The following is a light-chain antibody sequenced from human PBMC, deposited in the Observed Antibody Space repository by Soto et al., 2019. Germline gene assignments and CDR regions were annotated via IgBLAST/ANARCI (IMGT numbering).Light chain of an antibody. CDR2: DVN. J-gene: IGLJ1*01. Sequence: QSVLTQPRSVSGSPGQSVTISCTGTSSDVGNYNYVSWYQQHPGKAPKLMISDVNKRPSGVPDRFSGSKSGNTASLTISGLQDEDEADYYCCSYAGRYTFYVFGTGTKVTVL. V-gene: IGLV2-11*01. CDR3: CSYAGRYTFYV. CDR1: SSDVGNYNY.